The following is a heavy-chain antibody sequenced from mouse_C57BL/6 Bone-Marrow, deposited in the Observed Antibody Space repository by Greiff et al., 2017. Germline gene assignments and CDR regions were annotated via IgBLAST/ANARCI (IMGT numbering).Heavy chain of an antibody. CDR3: SRINWVDFDY. D-gene: IGHD4-1*01. J-gene: IGHJ2*01. Sequence: VQLQQSGAELARPGASVKLSCKASGYTFTSYGISGVKQRTGQGLDGIGEICPRSGNPYYNEKFKGKATLTADKSSSTAYMELRSLTSEDSAVYFCSRINWVDFDYWGQGTTLTVSS. V-gene: IGHV1-81*01. CDR1: GYTFTSYG. CDR2: ICPRSGNP.